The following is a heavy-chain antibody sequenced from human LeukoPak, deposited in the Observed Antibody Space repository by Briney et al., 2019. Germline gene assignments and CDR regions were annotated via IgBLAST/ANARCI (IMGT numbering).Heavy chain of an antibody. CDR2: LNPDGSRK. J-gene: IGHJ5*02. D-gene: IGHD3-3*01. V-gene: IGHV3-7*01. CDR3: ARDAYDDSSES. CDR1: GFTFSSYW. Sequence: HPGGSLRLSSAACGFTFSSYWMTWVRQAPGKGLEWVANLNPDGSRKFYVDSVKGRFTISRDNAKNSLYLQMHSLRAEDTALYYCARDAYDDSSESWGQGTLVTVSS.